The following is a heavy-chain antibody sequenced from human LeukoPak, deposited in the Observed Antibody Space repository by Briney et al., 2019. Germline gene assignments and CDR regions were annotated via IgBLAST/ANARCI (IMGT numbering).Heavy chain of an antibody. CDR2: INPNSGGT. Sequence: ASVKVSCTASGYTFTGYYMHWVRQAPGQGLEWMGWINPNSGGTNYAQKFQGRVTMTRDTSISTAYMELSRLRSDDTAVYYCARGPYYDFRHPLSADAFDIWGQGTMVTVSS. J-gene: IGHJ3*02. CDR3: ARGPYYDFRHPLSADAFDI. D-gene: IGHD3-3*01. V-gene: IGHV1-2*02. CDR1: GYTFTGYY.